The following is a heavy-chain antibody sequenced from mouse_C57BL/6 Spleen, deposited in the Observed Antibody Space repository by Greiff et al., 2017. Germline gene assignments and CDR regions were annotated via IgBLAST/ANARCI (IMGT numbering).Heavy chain of an antibody. J-gene: IGHJ2*01. Sequence: DVKLVESEGGLVQPGSSMKLSCTASGFTFSDYYMAWVRQVPEKGLEWVANINYDGSSTYYLDSLKSRFIISRDNAKHILYLQMGSLKSEDTATYYCARELGFDYGGQGTTLTVSS. CDR1: GFTFSDYY. CDR2: INYDGSST. CDR3: ARELGFDY. V-gene: IGHV5-16*01. D-gene: IGHD4-1*01.